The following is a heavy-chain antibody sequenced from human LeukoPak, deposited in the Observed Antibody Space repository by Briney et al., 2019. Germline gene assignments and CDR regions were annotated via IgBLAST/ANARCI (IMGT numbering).Heavy chain of an antibody. CDR1: GFTFSSYG. Sequence: GGSLRLSCAASGFTFSSYGMHWVRQAPGKGLEWVAVISYDGSNKYYADSVKGRFTISRDNSKNTLYLLMNSLRAEDTAVYYCAKAAYGDYVFDYWGQGTLVTVSS. CDR3: AKAAYGDYVFDY. CDR2: ISYDGSNK. V-gene: IGHV3-30*18. J-gene: IGHJ4*02. D-gene: IGHD4-17*01.